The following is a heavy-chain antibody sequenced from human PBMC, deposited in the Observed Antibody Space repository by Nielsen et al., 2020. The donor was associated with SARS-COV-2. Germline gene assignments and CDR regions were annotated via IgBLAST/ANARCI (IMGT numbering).Heavy chain of an antibody. CDR2: IWYDGSNK. CDR1: GFTFSSYG. J-gene: IGHJ4*02. V-gene: IGHV3-30*02. Sequence: GGSLRLSCAASGFTFSSYGMHWVRQAPGKGLEWVAVIWYDGSNKYYADSVKGRFTISRDNSKNTLYLQMNSLRAEDTAVYYCAKDGGYCSGGSCYDFDYWGQGTLVTVSS. CDR3: AKDGGYCSGGSCYDFDY. D-gene: IGHD2-15*01.